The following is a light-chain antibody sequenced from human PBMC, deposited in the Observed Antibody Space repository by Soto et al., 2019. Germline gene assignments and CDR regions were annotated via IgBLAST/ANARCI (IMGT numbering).Light chain of an antibody. CDR3: QQYRTSPLT. V-gene: IGKV3-20*01. Sequence: ETVLTQSPGTLSLSPGERATLSCRASQSITNNYLAWYQQKPGQAPRLRIYGASSRVTGIPDRFSGSGSGTDFTLTISRLEPEDVAVYYCQQYRTSPLTFGQGTRLEIK. J-gene: IGKJ5*01. CDR2: GAS. CDR1: QSITNNY.